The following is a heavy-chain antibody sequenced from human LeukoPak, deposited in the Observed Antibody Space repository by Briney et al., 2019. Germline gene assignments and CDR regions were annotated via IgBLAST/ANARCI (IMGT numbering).Heavy chain of an antibody. J-gene: IGHJ6*02. CDR1: GYTFNSYY. Sequence: ASVKVSCKASGYTFNSYYMHWVRQAPGQGLEWMGIINPSGGSTSYAQKFQGRVTMTRDTSTSTVYMELSSLRSEDTAVYYCARDPQYQLLSDYYYGMDVWGQGTTVTVSS. V-gene: IGHV1-46*02. CDR3: ARDPQYQLLSDYYYGMDV. D-gene: IGHD2-2*01. CDR2: INPSGGST.